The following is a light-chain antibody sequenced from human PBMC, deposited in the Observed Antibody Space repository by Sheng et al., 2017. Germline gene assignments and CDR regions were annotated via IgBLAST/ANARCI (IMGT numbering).Light chain of an antibody. CDR2: RTS. J-gene: IGKJ1*01. CDR3: QQYNTYSSLT. CDR1: QSINNW. Sequence: DIQMTQSPSTLSASVGDRVTITCRASQSINNWLAWYQQKPGKAPKLLIYRTSSLQSGVPSRFSGSGSGTEFTLTISSLQPDDFATYYCQQYNTYSSLTFGQGTNVEIK. V-gene: IGKV1-5*03.